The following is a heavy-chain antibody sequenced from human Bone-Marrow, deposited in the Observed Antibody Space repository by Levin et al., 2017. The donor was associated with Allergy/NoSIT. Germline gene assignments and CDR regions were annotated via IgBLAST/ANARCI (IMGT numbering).Heavy chain of an antibody. J-gene: IGHJ5*02. Sequence: ASVKVSCKTSGYTFNTHFIHWVRQAPGQGLEYVGVINPTGGHTTYAQRFQGRIAITRDTSTSTVYLELSGLASEDTAIYFCARNWVSNYYDRSGLHNLDPWGQGTLVTVSS. CDR3: ARNWVSNYYDRSGLHNLDP. CDR1: GYTFNTHF. CDR2: INPTGGHT. V-gene: IGHV1-46*02. D-gene: IGHD3-22*01.